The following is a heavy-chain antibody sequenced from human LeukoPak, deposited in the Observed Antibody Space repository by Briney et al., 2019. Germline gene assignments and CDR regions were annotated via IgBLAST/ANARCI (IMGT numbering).Heavy chain of an antibody. V-gene: IGHV4-59*01. J-gene: IGHJ6*03. D-gene: IGHD2-15*01. CDR3: ARTTEGYCRGRSCYSYYYYMDV. Sequence: SETLSLTCTVAGGSISSYYWSWIRQPPGKGLEWIGYIYYSGSTNYNPSLKSRVTISVDTSKNQFSLKLSSVTAADTAVYYCARTTEGYCRGRSCYSYYYYMDVWGKGTTVTVSS. CDR2: IYYSGST. CDR1: GGSISSYY.